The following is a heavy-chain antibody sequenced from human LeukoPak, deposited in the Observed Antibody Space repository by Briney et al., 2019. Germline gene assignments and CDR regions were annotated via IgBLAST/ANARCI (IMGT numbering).Heavy chain of an antibody. CDR2: ISWNSGSI. V-gene: IGHV3-9*01. D-gene: IGHD5-18*01. CDR3: AKDGGASGYSYAFDY. Sequence: GGSLRLSCAASGFSFDDYAMHWVRQAPGKGLEWVSGISWNSGSIGYADSVKGRFTISRDNAKNSLYLQMNSLRAEDTALYYCAKDGGASGYSYAFDYWGQGTLVTVSS. CDR1: GFSFDDYA. J-gene: IGHJ4*02.